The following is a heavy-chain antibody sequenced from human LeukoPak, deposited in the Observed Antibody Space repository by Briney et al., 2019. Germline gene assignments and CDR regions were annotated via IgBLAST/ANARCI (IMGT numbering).Heavy chain of an antibody. CDR3: ARGRGDCPTDY. CDR1: GGSFMGYY. D-gene: IGHD2-21*02. J-gene: IGHJ4*02. CDR2: INHSGST. V-gene: IGHV4-34*01. Sequence: ASEALSLTCAGAGGSFMGYYWSGIRQPPGKGLEWIGEINHSGSTNYNPSLQSRVTISVDTSKNQFSLKLSSVTAADTAVYYCARGRGDCPTDYWGQGTLVTVSS.